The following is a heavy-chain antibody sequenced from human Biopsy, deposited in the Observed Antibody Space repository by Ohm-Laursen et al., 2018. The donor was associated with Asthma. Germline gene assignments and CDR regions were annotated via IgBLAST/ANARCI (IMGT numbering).Heavy chain of an antibody. V-gene: IGHV1-24*01. CDR3: ASDFPKDYVRYNFQF. CDR1: GYSLTDLS. D-gene: IGHD4-17*01. Sequence: GATVKISCKISGYSLTDLSMHWVRLAPGQGLEWMGGHDHEEGGTVNARRFQGRVTMTEDTSTDTAYMELSSLSSDDTAVYYCASDFPKDYVRYNFQFWGQGTLVTVSS. J-gene: IGHJ4*02. CDR2: HDHEEGGT.